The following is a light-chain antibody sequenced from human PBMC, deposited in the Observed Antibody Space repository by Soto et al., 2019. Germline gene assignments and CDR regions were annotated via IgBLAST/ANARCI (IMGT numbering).Light chain of an antibody. J-gene: IGLJ1*01. V-gene: IGLV2-14*01. CDR2: DDS. CDR1: SSDVGGYNY. Sequence: QSALTQPASVSGSPGQSITISCTGTSSDVGGYNYVSWYQQPPGKAPKLIIYDDSHRPSGISNRFSGSKSGNTASLTISGLQAEDETDYYCTSYTSGGTLFVFGTGTKVTVL. CDR3: TSYTSGGTLFV.